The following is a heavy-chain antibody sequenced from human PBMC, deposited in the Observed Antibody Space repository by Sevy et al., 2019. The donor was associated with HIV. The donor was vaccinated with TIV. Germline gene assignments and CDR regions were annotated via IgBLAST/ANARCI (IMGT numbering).Heavy chain of an antibody. Sequence: QAGGSLRLSCAASGFTFSSYAMSWVRQAPGKGLEWVSAISGSGGSTYYADSVKGRFTISRDNSKNTLYLQMNSLRAEDTAVYYCAKKVYYDILTGYYFHYGMDVWGQGTTVTVSS. D-gene: IGHD3-9*01. J-gene: IGHJ6*02. CDR3: AKKVYYDILTGYYFHYGMDV. CDR2: ISGSGGST. CDR1: GFTFSSYA. V-gene: IGHV3-23*01.